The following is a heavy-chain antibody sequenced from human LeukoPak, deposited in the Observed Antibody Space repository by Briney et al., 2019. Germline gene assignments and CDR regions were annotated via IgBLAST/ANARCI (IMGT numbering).Heavy chain of an antibody. V-gene: IGHV1-18*01. CDR3: ARDRSTMVRGVLGY. J-gene: IGHJ4*02. D-gene: IGHD3-10*01. CDR2: ITAFNGHT. CDR1: GYTFTSYG. Sequence: ASVKVSCKASGYTFTSYGISWVRQAPGQGLEWMGWITAFNGHTDYAQRLQGRVTMTTDTSTSTAYMELRSLRSDDTAVYYCARDRSTMVRGVLGYWGQGTLVTVSS.